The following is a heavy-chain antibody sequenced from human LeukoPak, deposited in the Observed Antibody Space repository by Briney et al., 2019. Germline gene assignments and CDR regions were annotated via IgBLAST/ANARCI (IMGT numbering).Heavy chain of an antibody. CDR3: AKMSQYDSSGYYRWRGIDY. D-gene: IGHD3-22*01. CDR1: GFTFSSYW. Sequence: GGSLILSCAASGFTFSSYWMTWVRQAPGKGLEWVSAISGSGGSTYYADSVKGRFTISRDNSKNTLYLQMNSLRAEDTAVYYCAKMSQYDSSGYYRWRGIDYWGQGTLVTVSS. V-gene: IGHV3-23*01. CDR2: ISGSGGST. J-gene: IGHJ4*02.